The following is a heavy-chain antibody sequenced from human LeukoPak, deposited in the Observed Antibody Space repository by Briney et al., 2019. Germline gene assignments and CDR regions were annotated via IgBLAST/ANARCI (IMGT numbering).Heavy chain of an antibody. D-gene: IGHD6-19*01. Sequence: GGSLRLSCAVSGFTFNSYGMHWVRQAPGKGLEWVAVIWYDGSNKYYADSVKGRFTISRDNFKSTLYLQMNSLRAEDTAVYYCAGYSSGWSLDYWGQGTLVTVSS. V-gene: IGHV3-33*01. CDR3: AGYSSGWSLDY. CDR2: IWYDGSNK. CDR1: GFTFNSYG. J-gene: IGHJ4*02.